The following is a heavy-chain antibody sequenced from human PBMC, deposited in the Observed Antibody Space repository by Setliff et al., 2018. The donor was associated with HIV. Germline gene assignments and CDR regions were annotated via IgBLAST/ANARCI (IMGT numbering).Heavy chain of an antibody. J-gene: IGHJ5*02. D-gene: IGHD4-17*01. CDR2: INPGDRST. CDR1: GYTFTSYY. Sequence: ASVKVSCKASGYTFTSYYMQWVRQAPGQGLEWMGIINPGDRSTSYAQNFQGRVTVTGDTSTNTVYMELKRLTSEDTAVYYCARVHDYGDYGSRWFDPWGQGTLVTVSS. CDR3: ARVHDYGDYGSRWFDP. V-gene: IGHV1-46*01.